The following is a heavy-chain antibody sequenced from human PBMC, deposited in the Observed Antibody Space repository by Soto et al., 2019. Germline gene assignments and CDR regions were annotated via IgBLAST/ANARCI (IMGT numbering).Heavy chain of an antibody. D-gene: IGHD2-2*01. CDR3: ARVIFGYCSSTSCYARVAGGYFVY. CDR2: IYHSGST. V-gene: IGHV4-4*02. Sequence: PSETLSLTCAVSSGSISSSNWWSWVRQPPGKGLEWIGEIYHSGSTNCNPSLKSRVTISVDKSKNQFSLKLNSVSAADTAVYYCARVIFGYCSSTSCYARVAGGYFVYWGKETLVTAS. CDR1: SGSISSSNW. J-gene: IGHJ4*02.